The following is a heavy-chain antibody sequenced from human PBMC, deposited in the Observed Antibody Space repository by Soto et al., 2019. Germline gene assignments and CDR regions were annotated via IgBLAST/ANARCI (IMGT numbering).Heavy chain of an antibody. CDR2: IYPGDSDT. V-gene: IGHV5-51*01. D-gene: IGHD6-13*01. CDR3: ARWGSSSSYGILDF. CDR1: GYSFTSYW. J-gene: IGHJ4*02. Sequence: PGESLNISCKGSGYSFTSYWIGWVRQLPGKGPEWMGIIYPGDSDTRYSPSFQGQVTISADKSISTAYLQWSSLKASGTAIYYCARWGSSSSYGILDFWGQGTLVTVSS.